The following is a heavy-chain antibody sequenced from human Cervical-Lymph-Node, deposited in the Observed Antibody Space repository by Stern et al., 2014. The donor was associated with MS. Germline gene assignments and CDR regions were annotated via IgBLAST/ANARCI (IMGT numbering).Heavy chain of an antibody. CDR1: GFSLSNGRMG. Sequence: QVTLRESGPVLVKPTETLMLTCTVSGFSLSNGRMGVSWIRQPPGKALEWLAHIFSNDERSYSTSLKSRLTISKDTSRGQVVLTMTNMDPVDTATYFCARILYDGAYRGDYWGQGILVTVSS. CDR2: IFSNDER. J-gene: IGHJ4*02. V-gene: IGHV2-26*01. D-gene: IGHD3-10*01. CDR3: ARILYDGAYRGDY.